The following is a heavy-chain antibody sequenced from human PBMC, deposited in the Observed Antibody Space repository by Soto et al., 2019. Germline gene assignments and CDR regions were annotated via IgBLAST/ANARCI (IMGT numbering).Heavy chain of an antibody. Sequence: GASVKVSCKASGYTFTSYYMHWVLQAPGQGLEWMGIINPSGGSTSYAQKFQGRVTMTRDTSTSTVYMELSSLRSEDTAVYYCASDDSSGPDAFDIWGQGTMVTVSS. CDR1: GYTFTSYY. V-gene: IGHV1-46*01. D-gene: IGHD3-22*01. CDR3: ASDDSSGPDAFDI. CDR2: INPSGGST. J-gene: IGHJ3*02.